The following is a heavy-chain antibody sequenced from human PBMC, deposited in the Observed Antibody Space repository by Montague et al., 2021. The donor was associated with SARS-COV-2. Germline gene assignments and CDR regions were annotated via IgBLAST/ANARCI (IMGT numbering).Heavy chain of an antibody. Sequence: SETLSLTCAVSGGSISSSNWWSWVRQPPGKGLEWIGEIYHSGSTNYNPSLKSRVTISVDKSKNQFSLKLSSVTAADTAVYYCAREGGITIFGVVILYYFDYWGQGTLVTVSS. CDR3: AREGGITIFGVVILYYFDY. J-gene: IGHJ4*02. CDR1: GGSISSSNW. CDR2: IYHSGST. V-gene: IGHV4-4*02. D-gene: IGHD3-3*01.